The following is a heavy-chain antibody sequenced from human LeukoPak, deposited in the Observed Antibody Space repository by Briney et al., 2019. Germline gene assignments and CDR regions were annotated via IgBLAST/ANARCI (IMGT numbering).Heavy chain of an antibody. J-gene: IGHJ4*02. Sequence: SVKVSCXASGGTFSSYTISWVRQAPGQGLAWMERIIPILGIANYAQKFQGRVTITADKSTSTAYMELSSLRSEDTAVYYCARDRNPGYCSSTSCSLRFDYWGQGTLVTVSS. CDR1: GGTFSSYT. CDR3: ARDRNPGYCSSTSCSLRFDY. D-gene: IGHD2-2*01. V-gene: IGHV1-69*04. CDR2: IIPILGIA.